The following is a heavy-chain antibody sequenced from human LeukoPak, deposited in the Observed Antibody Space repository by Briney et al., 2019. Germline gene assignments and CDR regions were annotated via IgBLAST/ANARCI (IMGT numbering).Heavy chain of an antibody. V-gene: IGHV4-59*12. CDR2: IYYSGST. D-gene: IGHD3-22*01. Sequence: SETLSLTCTASGGSISSYYWSWIRQPPGKGLEWIGYIYYSGSTNYNPSLRRRVPISVDTSKNQFSLDLRSLTAADTAVYYCARGPHYHDSSGYSPSYSYAMDVWGQGTTVTVSS. J-gene: IGHJ6*02. CDR3: ARGPHYHDSSGYSPSYSYAMDV. CDR1: GGSISSYY.